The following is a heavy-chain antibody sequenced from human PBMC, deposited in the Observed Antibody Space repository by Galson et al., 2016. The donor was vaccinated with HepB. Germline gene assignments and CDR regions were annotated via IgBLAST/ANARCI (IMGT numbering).Heavy chain of an antibody. J-gene: IGHJ4*02. CDR2: IYLGDSDT. D-gene: IGHD3-10*01. CDR1: GYSLTSYR. CDR3: ASGNRGLWFGELNY. V-gene: IGHV5-51*01. Sequence: QSGAEVKKPGESLKISCKGSGYSLTSYRVGWVRQMPGKGLEWMGIIYLGDSDTRYSPSFQGQVTISADKSIRTAYLQWSSLKASDTARYYCASGNRGLWFGELNYWGRGPLVTVSS.